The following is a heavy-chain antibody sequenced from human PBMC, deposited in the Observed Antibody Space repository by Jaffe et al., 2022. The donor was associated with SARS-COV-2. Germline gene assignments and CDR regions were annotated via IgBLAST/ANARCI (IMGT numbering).Heavy chain of an antibody. CDR3: AKDRGYSYGYIFTAFDI. CDR1: GFTFSSYA. V-gene: IGHV3-23*01. Sequence: EVQLLESGGGLVQPGGSLRLSCAASGFTFSSYAMSWVRQAPGKGLEWVSAISGSGGSTYYADSVKGRFTISRDNSKNTLYLQMNSLRAEDTAVYYCAKDRGYSYGYIFTAFDIWGQGTMVTVSS. D-gene: IGHD5-18*01. J-gene: IGHJ3*02. CDR2: ISGSGGST.